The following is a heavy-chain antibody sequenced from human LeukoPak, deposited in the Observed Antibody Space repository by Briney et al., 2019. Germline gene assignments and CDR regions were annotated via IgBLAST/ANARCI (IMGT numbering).Heavy chain of an antibody. Sequence: PSETLSLTCTVSGYSISSGYFWGWMRQPPGKGLEWIESIYQSETAHYNPSLKSRVTISVDTSKNQFSLKLSSVTAADTAVYYCARVKGGGSGGWYGYYYDSSGYLFDYWGQGTLVTVSS. V-gene: IGHV4-38-2*02. D-gene: IGHD3-22*01. J-gene: IGHJ4*02. CDR3: ARVKGGGSGGWYGYYYDSSGYLFDY. CDR2: IYQSETA. CDR1: GYSISSGYF.